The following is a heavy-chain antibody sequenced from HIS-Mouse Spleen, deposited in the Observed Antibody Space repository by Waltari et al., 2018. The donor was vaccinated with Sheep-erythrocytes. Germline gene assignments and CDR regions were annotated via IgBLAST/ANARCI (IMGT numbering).Heavy chain of an antibody. CDR2: IYYSGST. V-gene: IGHV4-31*03. Sequence: QVQLQESGPGLVKPSQTLSLTCTVPGGSISSGGYYWSWIRQHPGKGREWIGYIYYSGSTYYNPSLKSRVTISVDTSKNQFSLKLSSVTAADTAVYYCARASPIYDYVWGSYRPGYFQHWGQGTLVTVS. CDR1: GGSISSGGYY. CDR3: ARASPIYDYVWGSYRPGYFQH. J-gene: IGHJ1*01. D-gene: IGHD3-16*02.